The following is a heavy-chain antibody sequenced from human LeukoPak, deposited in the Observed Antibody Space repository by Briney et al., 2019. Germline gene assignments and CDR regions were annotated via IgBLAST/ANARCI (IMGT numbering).Heavy chain of an antibody. CDR1: GYSFTDYY. D-gene: IGHD3-3*01. Sequence: ASVRVSCKTSGYSFTDYYIHWVRQAPGQRLEWMAWINTKTGRTSSARKFQGRVTMTRDPSITTVYMDMAWLTSDDTAIYFCARADFIDAGPYLIGPWGQGTLVTVSS. V-gene: IGHV1-2*02. CDR2: INTKTGRT. J-gene: IGHJ5*02. CDR3: ARADFIDAGPYLIGP.